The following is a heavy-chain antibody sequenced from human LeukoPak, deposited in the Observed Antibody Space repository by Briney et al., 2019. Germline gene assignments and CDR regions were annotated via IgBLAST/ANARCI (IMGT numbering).Heavy chain of an antibody. J-gene: IGHJ4*02. Sequence: SETLSLTCTVSGGSISSYYWSWIRQPPGKGLEWIGYLYYSGSTNYNPSLKSRVTISVDMSKNQFSLKLTSVTAADTATYYCARETSLAGFASGLGFNYWGQGILVTVSS. V-gene: IGHV4-59*01. D-gene: IGHD6-19*01. CDR3: ARETSLAGFASGLGFNY. CDR2: LYYSGST. CDR1: GGSISSYY.